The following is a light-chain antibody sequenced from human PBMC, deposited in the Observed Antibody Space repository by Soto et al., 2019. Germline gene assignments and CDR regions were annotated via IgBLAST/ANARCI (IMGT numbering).Light chain of an antibody. V-gene: IGKV3-15*01. Sequence: EIVMTQSPATLSVSPGERATLSCRGSQSVTSNLAWYQQKPGQAPRLLIYGASTRATGIPARFSDSGSGTEFTLTISSLQSEDFAVYYCQQYNNWPPPWTFGQGTKVDIK. J-gene: IGKJ1*01. CDR3: QQYNNWPPPWT. CDR1: QSVTSN. CDR2: GAS.